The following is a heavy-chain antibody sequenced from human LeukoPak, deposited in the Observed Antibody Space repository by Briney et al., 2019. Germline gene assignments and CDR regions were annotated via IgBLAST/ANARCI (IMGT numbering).Heavy chain of an antibody. CDR2: IYSTGNT. CDR3: ARDSYSYGYGGFDY. Sequence: PSQTLSLTCTVSGGSISSGDRYWSWIRQSPGKGLECIGYIYSTGNTYYNPSLKSRVIISVDTSKNQFSLELNSVTAADTAVYYCARDSYSYGYGGFDYWGQGILVTVSS. J-gene: IGHJ4*02. CDR1: GGSISSGDRY. D-gene: IGHD5-18*01. V-gene: IGHV4-30-4*01.